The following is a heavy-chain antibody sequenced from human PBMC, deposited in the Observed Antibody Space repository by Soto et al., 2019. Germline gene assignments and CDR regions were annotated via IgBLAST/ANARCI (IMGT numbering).Heavy chain of an antibody. Sequence: GESLKISCAASGFTFSNAWMNWVRQAPGKGLEWVGRIKSKTYGGTTDYAAPVKGRFTISRDDSKNTLYLQMNSLKTEDTAVYYCTTDRGTTDAFDIWGQGTMVTVSS. V-gene: IGHV3-15*07. J-gene: IGHJ3*02. D-gene: IGHD1-1*01. CDR2: IKSKTYGGTT. CDR1: GFTFSNAW. CDR3: TTDRGTTDAFDI.